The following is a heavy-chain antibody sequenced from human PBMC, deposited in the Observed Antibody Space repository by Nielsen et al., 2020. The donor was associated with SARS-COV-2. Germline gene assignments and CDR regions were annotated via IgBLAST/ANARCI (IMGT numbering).Heavy chain of an antibody. Sequence: GESLKISCAVSGFTFSNAWMSWVRQAPGKGLEWVGRIKSKTDGGTTDYAAPVKGRFTISRDDSKNTLYLQMNSLKTEDTAVYYCTTWLVVIPFDPWGQGTLVTVSS. CDR3: TTWLVVIPFDP. V-gene: IGHV3-15*01. CDR2: IKSKTDGGTT. CDR1: GFTFSNAW. J-gene: IGHJ5*02. D-gene: IGHD3-22*01.